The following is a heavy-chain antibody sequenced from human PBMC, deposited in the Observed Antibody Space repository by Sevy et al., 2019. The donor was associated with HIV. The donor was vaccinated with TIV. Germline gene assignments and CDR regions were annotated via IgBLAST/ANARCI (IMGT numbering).Heavy chain of an antibody. Sequence: SETLSLTCTVSGGSISSYYWSWIRQPPGKGLEWIGYIYYCGSTNYNPSLKSRVTISVDTSKNQFSLKLSSVTAADTAVYYCASFAPDDSSGYYYFDYWGQGTLVTVSS. CDR3: ASFAPDDSSGYYYFDY. J-gene: IGHJ4*02. D-gene: IGHD3-22*01. V-gene: IGHV4-59*01. CDR2: IYYCGST. CDR1: GGSISSYY.